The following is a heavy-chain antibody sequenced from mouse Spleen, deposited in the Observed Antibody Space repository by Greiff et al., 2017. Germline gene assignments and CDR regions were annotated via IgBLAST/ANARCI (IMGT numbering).Heavy chain of an antibody. J-gene: IGHJ4*01. CDR2: INPGSGGT. Sequence: QVQLQQSGAELVRPGTSVKVSCKASGYAFTNYLIEWVKQRPGQGLEWIGVINPGSGGTNYNEKFKGKATLTADKSSSTAYMQLSSLTSDDSAVYFCASYYDYDGAMDYWGQGTSVTVSS. V-gene: IGHV1-54*01. CDR3: ASYYDYDGAMDY. D-gene: IGHD2-4*01. CDR1: GYAFTNYL.